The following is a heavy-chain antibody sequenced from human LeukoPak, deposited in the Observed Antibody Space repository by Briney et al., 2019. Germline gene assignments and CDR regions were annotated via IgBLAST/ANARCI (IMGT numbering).Heavy chain of an antibody. CDR1: DSPFTANP. J-gene: IGHJ4*02. D-gene: IGHD3-3*01. CDR2: ISGSGGST. Sequence: GGSLRLSCAASDSPFTANPLSWVPKAPGKGLEGFSAISGSGGSTYYADSVKGRFTISRDNSKNTLYLQMNSLRAEDTAVYYCAKVLRFLEWLFDYWGQGTLVTVSS. CDR3: AKVLRFLEWLFDY. V-gene: IGHV3-23*01.